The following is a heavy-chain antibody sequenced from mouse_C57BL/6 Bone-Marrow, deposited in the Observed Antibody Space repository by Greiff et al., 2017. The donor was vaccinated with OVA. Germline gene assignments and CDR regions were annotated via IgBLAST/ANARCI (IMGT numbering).Heavy chain of an antibody. CDR1: GFSFTSYA. CDR3: ARRPHYYGSSYVEAMDY. D-gene: IGHD1-1*01. J-gene: IGHJ4*01. V-gene: IGHV2-9-1*01. Sequence: VMLVESGPGLVAPSQSLSITCTVSGFSFTSYAISWVRQPPGKGLEWLGVIWTGGGTNYNSALKSRLSISKDNSKSQVFLKMNSLQTDDTARYYLARRPHYYGSSYVEAMDYWGQGTSVTVSS. CDR2: IWTGGGT.